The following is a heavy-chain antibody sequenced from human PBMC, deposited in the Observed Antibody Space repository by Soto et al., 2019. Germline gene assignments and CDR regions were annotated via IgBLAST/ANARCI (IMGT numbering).Heavy chain of an antibody. CDR3: ARAGGYSSSWTFTYYFDY. CDR1: GYTFTGYY. CDR2: INPNSGGT. V-gene: IGHV1-2*02. J-gene: IGHJ4*02. Sequence: WASVKVSCKASGYTFTGYYMHWVRQAPGQGLEWMGWINPNSGGTNYAQKFQGRVTMTRDTSISTAYMELSRLRSDDTAVYYCARAGGYSSSWTFTYYFDYWGQGTLVTVSS. D-gene: IGHD6-13*01.